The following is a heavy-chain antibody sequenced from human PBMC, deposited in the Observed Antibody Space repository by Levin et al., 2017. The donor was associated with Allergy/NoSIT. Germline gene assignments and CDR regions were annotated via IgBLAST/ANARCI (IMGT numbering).Heavy chain of an antibody. V-gene: IGHV3-9*01. CDR1: GFTFDDYA. CDR3: AKDIAYGGNSGFDI. Sequence: LSLTCAASGFTFDDYAMHWVRQAPGKGLEWVSGISWNSGSIGYADSVKGRFTISRDNAKNSLYLQMNSLRAEDTAFYYCAKDIAYGGNSGFDIWGQGTMVTVSS. D-gene: IGHD4-23*01. J-gene: IGHJ3*02. CDR2: ISWNSGSI.